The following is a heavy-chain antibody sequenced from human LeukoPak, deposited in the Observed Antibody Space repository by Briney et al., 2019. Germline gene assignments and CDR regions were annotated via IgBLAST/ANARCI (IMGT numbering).Heavy chain of an antibody. CDR1: GYSFTSYW. CDR3: ARSIVATTEGEFFDY. CDR2: IYPGDSDT. Sequence: GESLKISCKGSGYSFTSYWIGWVRQMLGKGLEWMGIIYPGDSDTRYSPSFQGQVTISADKSISTAYLQWSSLKASDTAMYYCARSIVATTEGEFFDYWGQGTLVTVSS. J-gene: IGHJ4*02. D-gene: IGHD5-12*01. V-gene: IGHV5-51*01.